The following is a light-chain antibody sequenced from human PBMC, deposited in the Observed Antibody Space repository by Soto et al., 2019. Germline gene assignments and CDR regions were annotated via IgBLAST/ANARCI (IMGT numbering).Light chain of an antibody. J-gene: IGLJ2*01. V-gene: IGLV2-14*01. CDR2: DVS. CDR1: SSDVGGYNY. Sequence: QSALTQPASVSGSPGQSITISCIVTSSDVGGYNYVSWYQQHPGKAPKLMIYDVSNRPSGVSNRFSGSKSGNTASLTISGLQADDEADYYCSSYTSSSTVVFGGGTKLTVL. CDR3: SSYTSSSTVV.